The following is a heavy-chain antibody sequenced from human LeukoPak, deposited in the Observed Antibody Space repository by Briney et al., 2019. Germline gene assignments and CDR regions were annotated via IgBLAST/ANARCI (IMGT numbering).Heavy chain of an antibody. J-gene: IGHJ5*02. CDR1: GGTFSSYA. CDR3: ASSTPDYYDSSGYGPFDP. V-gene: IGHV1-69*04. D-gene: IGHD3-22*01. CDR2: IIPILGIA. Sequence: GASVKVSCKASGGTFSSYAISWVRQAPGQGLEWMGRIIPILGIANYAQKFQGRVTITADKSTSTAYMELSSLRSEDTAVYYCASSTPDYYDSSGYGPFDPWGQGTLVTVSS.